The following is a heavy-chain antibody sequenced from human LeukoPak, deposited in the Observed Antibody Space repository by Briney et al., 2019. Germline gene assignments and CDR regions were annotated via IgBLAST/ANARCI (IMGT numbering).Heavy chain of an antibody. CDR1: GFTFSNYW. J-gene: IGHJ5*02. V-gene: IGHV3-74*01. CDR3: IRDFRSADL. Sequence: PGGSLRLSCVASGFTFSNYWMHWVRQPPGKGLVWVSRIYVDGRTTNYADSVKGRFTISRDNAKNTVYLEMNSPSAEDTATYYCIRDFRSADLWGQGTLVTVTS. CDR2: IYVDGRTT.